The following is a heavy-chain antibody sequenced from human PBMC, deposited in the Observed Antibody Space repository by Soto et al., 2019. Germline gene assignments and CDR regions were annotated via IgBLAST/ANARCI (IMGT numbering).Heavy chain of an antibody. CDR2: LYTRGTT. V-gene: IGHV4-4*07. Sequence: SETLSLTCSVSGASISNFYWSWIRQSAGKGLEWIGRLYTRGTTDYNPSLKSRVTMSIDTSKNRVSLSLTSVTAADTAVYYCAKGGTYYFDSWGQGIVVTVLL. D-gene: IGHD3-16*01. CDR1: GASISNFY. J-gene: IGHJ4*02. CDR3: AKGGTYYFDS.